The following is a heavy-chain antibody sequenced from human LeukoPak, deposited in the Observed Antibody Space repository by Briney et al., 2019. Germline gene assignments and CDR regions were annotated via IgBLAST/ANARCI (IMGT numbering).Heavy chain of an antibody. CDR1: GFTLSDYY. CDR3: ARSGGPGTYHQLRYNWFDP. Sequence: PGGSLRLSCAASGFTLSDYYMNWVRQAPGQGLEWLSSITTISHYIYYAGAVRGRFTISRDNAKNSLYLQMNSLRGEDTAVYYCARSGGPGTYHQLRYNWFDPWGQGTLVTVSS. D-gene: IGHD3-10*01. CDR2: ITTISHYI. V-gene: IGHV3-21*01. J-gene: IGHJ5*02.